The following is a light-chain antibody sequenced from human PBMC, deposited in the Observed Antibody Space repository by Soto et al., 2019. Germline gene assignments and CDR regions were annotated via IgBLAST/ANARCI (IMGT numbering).Light chain of an antibody. V-gene: IGLV2-23*01. CDR3: CSYAGSSTPYV. CDR2: EGS. J-gene: IGLJ1*01. CDR1: SSDVGSYNL. Sequence: QSVLTQPASGSGSPGQSITISCTGTSSDVGSYNLVSWYQQQPGKAPKLMIYEGSKRPSGVSNRFSGSKSGNTASLTISGLQAEDEADYYCCSYAGSSTPYVFGTGTKVTVL.